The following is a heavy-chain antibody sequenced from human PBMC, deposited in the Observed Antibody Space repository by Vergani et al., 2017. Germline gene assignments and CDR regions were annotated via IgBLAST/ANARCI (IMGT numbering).Heavy chain of an antibody. CDR3: VKTATVTTPDS. Sequence: VQLVESGGGVVQPGTSLRLSCVVSGFALNRHAMYWVRQAPGRGLEWVSAISSRGDDTYYADSVKGRFTISRDNSKNTLYLQLNSLRAEDTAAYYCVKTATVTTPDSWGQGTLVTVSS. CDR2: ISSRGDDT. V-gene: IGHV3-23*04. CDR1: GFALNRHA. J-gene: IGHJ5*02. D-gene: IGHD4-17*01.